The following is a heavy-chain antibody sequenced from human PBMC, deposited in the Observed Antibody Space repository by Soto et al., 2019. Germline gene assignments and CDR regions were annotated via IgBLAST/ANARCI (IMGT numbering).Heavy chain of an antibody. J-gene: IGHJ4*02. CDR2: ISGSGGTT. D-gene: IGHD1-26*01. Sequence: GGSLRLSCAASGFTFSSYAMSWVRQAPGKGLEWVSAISGSGGTTYYAESVKGRFTISRDNSKNTLYLQMNSLRAEDTAIYYCARDPAGAGPDFDYWGQGTLVTVSS. V-gene: IGHV3-23*01. CDR3: ARDPAGAGPDFDY. CDR1: GFTFSSYA.